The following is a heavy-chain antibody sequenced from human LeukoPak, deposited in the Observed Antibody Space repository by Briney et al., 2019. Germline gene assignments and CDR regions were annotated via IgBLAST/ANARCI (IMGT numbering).Heavy chain of an antibody. D-gene: IGHD2/OR15-2a*01. J-gene: IGHJ4*02. V-gene: IGHV3-23*01. CDR1: GITLSKYT. Sequence: RGSLRLSCSASGITLSKYTLSWVRLAPGKGLEWVSGISGSDTFYADFVKGRFTISRDNSRNTAFLQLNSLSVADTAIYYCATLYEIHSDYWGQGTLVTVSS. CDR2: ISGSDT. CDR3: ATLYEIHSDY.